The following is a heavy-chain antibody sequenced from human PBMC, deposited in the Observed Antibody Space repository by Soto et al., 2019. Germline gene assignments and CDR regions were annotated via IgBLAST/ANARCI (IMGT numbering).Heavy chain of an antibody. CDR3: ARPPFDSSGYYRN. Sequence: GGSLRLSCVVSGVTLSRYAMHWVRQAPGKGLEWVAAISYDGTNKNYADSVKGRFTTSGDNSKDTLYLQMDSLRPDDTAVYYCARPPFDSSGYYRNWGQGTLVTVSS. V-gene: IGHV3-30*04. CDR1: GVTLSRYA. D-gene: IGHD3-22*01. J-gene: IGHJ4*02. CDR2: ISYDGTNK.